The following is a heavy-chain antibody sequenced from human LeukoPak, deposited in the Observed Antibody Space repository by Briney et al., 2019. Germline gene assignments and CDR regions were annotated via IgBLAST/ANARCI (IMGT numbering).Heavy chain of an antibody. V-gene: IGHV3-66*01. CDR1: GFSVSSDY. Sequence: PGGSLRLSCVGSGFSVSSDYMSWVRQAPGRGLEWVSIIYSDGSTYYANSVKGRFSIYRGSSKNTLYLQMNSLRGDDTAIYYCARDSGFSDYAYWGQGTQVTVSS. CDR3: ARDSGFSDYAY. CDR2: IYSDGST. D-gene: IGHD4-17*01. J-gene: IGHJ4*02.